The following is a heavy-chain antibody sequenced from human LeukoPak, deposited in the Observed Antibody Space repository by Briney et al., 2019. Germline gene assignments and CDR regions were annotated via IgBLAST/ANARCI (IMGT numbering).Heavy chain of an antibody. CDR3: AKDIGPRIAVAGTAIDY. CDR1: EFTFSSYE. J-gene: IGHJ4*02. CDR2: ISSRGSSI. V-gene: IGHV3-48*03. Sequence: PGGSLRLSCAASEFTFSSYEMNWVRQAPGKGLEWISFISSRGSSIYYADSVKGRFTISRDNAKNSLYLQMNSLRAEDTALYYCAKDIGPRIAVAGTAIDYWGQGTLVTVSS. D-gene: IGHD6-19*01.